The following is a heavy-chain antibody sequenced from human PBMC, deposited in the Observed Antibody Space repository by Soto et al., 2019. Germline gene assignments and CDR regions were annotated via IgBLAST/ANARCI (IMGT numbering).Heavy chain of an antibody. V-gene: IGHV3-23*01. D-gene: IGHD2-15*01. CDR3: APHVHCSGGSCHYDAFDI. Sequence: EVQLLESGGGLVQPGESLRLSCAFSGFIFGNYMMTWVRQAPGKGLEWVSTIRDGGESTYYADCVKGRFTISRDNSKNTXXLQMDSLGVEDTAVYYCAPHVHCSGGSCHYDAFDIRGQGTMVTVSS. J-gene: IGHJ3*02. CDR2: IRDGGEST. CDR1: GFIFGNYM.